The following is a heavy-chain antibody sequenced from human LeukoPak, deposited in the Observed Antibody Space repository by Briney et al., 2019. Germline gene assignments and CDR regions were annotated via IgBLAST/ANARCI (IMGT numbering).Heavy chain of an antibody. J-gene: IGHJ4*02. Sequence: ASVKVSCKASGYTFTSYGISWVRQAPGQGLEWMGWISAYNGNTNYAQKLQGRVTVTTDTSTSTAYMELRSLRSDDTAVYYCARDHYCSGGSCYPTTVDYWGQGTLVTVSS. CDR1: GYTFTSYG. V-gene: IGHV1-18*01. D-gene: IGHD2-15*01. CDR3: ARDHYCSGGSCYPTTVDY. CDR2: ISAYNGNT.